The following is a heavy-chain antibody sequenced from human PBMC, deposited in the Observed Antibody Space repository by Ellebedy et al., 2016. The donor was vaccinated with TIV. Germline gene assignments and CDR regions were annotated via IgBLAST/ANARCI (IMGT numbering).Heavy chain of an antibody. CDR2: IDPSDSYI. D-gene: IGHD4-17*01. CDR1: GYTFTSYW. CDR3: ARTYGDYISGYYYYYGLDV. Sequence: GESLKISXQASGYTFTSYWISWVRQMPGKGLEWMGRIDPSDSYINYSPSFQGHVTFSADKSITTAYSQWSSLKASDTAVYYCARTYGDYISGYYYYYGLDVWGQGTTVTVSS. V-gene: IGHV5-10-1*01. J-gene: IGHJ6*02.